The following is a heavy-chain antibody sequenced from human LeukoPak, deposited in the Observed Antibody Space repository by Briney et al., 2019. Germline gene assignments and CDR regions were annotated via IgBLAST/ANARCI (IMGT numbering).Heavy chain of an antibody. Sequence: GASVKVSFKASGGPFSSYAISWVRPGPGQGVEWMGGVIPIFGTANYAQKFQGRVTITADKSTSTAYMELSSLRSEDTAVYYCARSVTVTTGPFYYYYYMDVWGKGTTVTVSS. D-gene: IGHD4-11*01. CDR3: ARSVTVTTGPFYYYYYMDV. CDR2: VIPIFGTA. J-gene: IGHJ6*03. V-gene: IGHV1-69*06. CDR1: GGPFSSYA.